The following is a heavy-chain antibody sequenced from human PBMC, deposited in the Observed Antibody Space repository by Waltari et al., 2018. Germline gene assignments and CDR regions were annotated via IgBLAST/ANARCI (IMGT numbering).Heavy chain of an antibody. CDR3: ARDNRFDP. CDR2: ISYDGSNK. J-gene: IGHJ5*02. CDR1: SSYA. Sequence: SSYAMHWVRQAPGKGLEWVAVISYDGSNKYYADSVKGRFTISRDNAKNSLYLQMNSLRAEDTAVYYCARDNRFDPWGQGTLVTVSS. V-gene: IGHV3-30-3*01.